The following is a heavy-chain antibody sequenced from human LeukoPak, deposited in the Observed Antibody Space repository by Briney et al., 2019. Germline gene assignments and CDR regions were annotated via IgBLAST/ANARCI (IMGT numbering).Heavy chain of an antibody. Sequence: GGSLRHSCAASGFTFSSYAIHWVRQAPGKGLEWVALIWHDGSNKYYSDSVKGRFTISRDNSKNTAFLQMNSLRAEDTAVYYCATEVFGSGSCPDYWGQGTLVTVSS. CDR3: ATEVFGSGSCPDY. D-gene: IGHD3-10*01. CDR1: GFTFSSYA. CDR2: IWHDGSNK. V-gene: IGHV3-33*01. J-gene: IGHJ4*02.